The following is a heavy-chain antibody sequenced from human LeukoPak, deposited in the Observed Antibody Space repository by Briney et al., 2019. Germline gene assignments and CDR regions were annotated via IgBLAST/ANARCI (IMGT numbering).Heavy chain of an antibody. CDR2: ISAYNGNT. Sequence: GASVKVSCKASGYTFTSYGISWVRQAPGQGLEWMGWISAYNGNTNYAQKLQGRVTMTTDTSTSTAYMELRSLRSDDTAVYYCARDEEDDSSGTVDYWGQGTLVTVSS. CDR3: ARDEEDDSSGTVDY. CDR1: GYTFTSYG. V-gene: IGHV1-18*01. J-gene: IGHJ4*02. D-gene: IGHD3-22*01.